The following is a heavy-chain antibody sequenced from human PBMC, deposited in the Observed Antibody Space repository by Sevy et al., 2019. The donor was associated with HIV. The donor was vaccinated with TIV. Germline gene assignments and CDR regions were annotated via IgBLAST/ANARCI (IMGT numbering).Heavy chain of an antibody. D-gene: IGHD4-17*01. CDR2: ISGSDDAI. CDR3: ARDHVKDGDLGDYYYCAMDV. J-gene: IGHJ6*02. Sequence: GGSLRLSCVGSGFIISDYYMSWIRQAPGKGLEWVSYISGSDDAIYYSDSVKGRFTISRDNVKNSLYLQMNSLRAEDTAVYYCARDHVKDGDLGDYYYCAMDVWGQGTTVTVSS. V-gene: IGHV3-11*01. CDR1: GFIISDYY.